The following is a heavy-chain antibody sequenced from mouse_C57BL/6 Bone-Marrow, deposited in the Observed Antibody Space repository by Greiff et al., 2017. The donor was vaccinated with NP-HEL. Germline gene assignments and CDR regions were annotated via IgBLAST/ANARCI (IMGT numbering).Heavy chain of an antibody. CDR1: GYTFTSYW. D-gene: IGHD1-1*01. V-gene: IGHV1-59*01. CDR3: ARDYYGSSGAY. Sequence: QVQLQQPGAELVRPGTSVKLSCKASGYTFTSYWMHWVKQRPGQGLEWIGVIDPSDSYTNYNQKFKGKATLTVDTSSGTAYMQLSSLTSEDSAVYYCARDYYGSSGAYWGQGTLVTVSA. J-gene: IGHJ3*01. CDR2: IDPSDSYT.